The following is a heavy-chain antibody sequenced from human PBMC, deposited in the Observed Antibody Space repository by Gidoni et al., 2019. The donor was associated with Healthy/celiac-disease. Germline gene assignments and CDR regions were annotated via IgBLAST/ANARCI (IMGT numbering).Heavy chain of an antibody. CDR1: GGTFSSYA. V-gene: IGHV1-69*01. Sequence: QVQLVQSGAEVKKPGSSVKVSCKASGGTFSSYAISWVRQAPGQGLEWMGGIIPIFGTANYAQKFQGRVTITADESTSTAYMELSRLRSEDTAVYYCAREVDIADYYYYYGMDVWGQGTTVTVSS. CDR3: AREVDIADYYYYYGMDV. D-gene: IGHD6-13*01. J-gene: IGHJ6*02. CDR2: IIPIFGTA.